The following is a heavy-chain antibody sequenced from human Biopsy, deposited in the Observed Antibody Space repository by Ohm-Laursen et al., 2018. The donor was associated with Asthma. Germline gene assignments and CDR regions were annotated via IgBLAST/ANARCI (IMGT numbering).Heavy chain of an antibody. D-gene: IGHD3-22*01. CDR2: IRHSGTS. Sequence: SQTLSLTCSVSGDSITSGGCCWNWIRQHPGKGLERIGYIRHSGTSYFNPSLKSRVSFSRDTSKNQFSLRLSSVTAADTAMYYCARIPRRSGSYFVDYWGQGTLVTVSS. CDR1: GDSITSGGCC. V-gene: IGHV4-31*03. CDR3: ARIPRRSGSYFVDY. J-gene: IGHJ4*02.